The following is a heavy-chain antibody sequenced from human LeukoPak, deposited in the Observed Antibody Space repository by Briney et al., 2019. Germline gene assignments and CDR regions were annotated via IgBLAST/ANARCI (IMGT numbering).Heavy chain of an antibody. D-gene: IGHD2-2*01. Sequence: GESLKTSCKGSGYRFTSYWIGWVRQMPGKGLEWMGINYPGDSDTRYSPSFRGQVTISADKSISTAYLQWSSLKASDTAMYYCAIGGDSSTSCYRCFNSWGQGTLVTVSS. CDR3: AIGGDSSTSCYRCFNS. J-gene: IGHJ4*02. V-gene: IGHV5-51*01. CDR1: GYRFTSYW. CDR2: NYPGDSDT.